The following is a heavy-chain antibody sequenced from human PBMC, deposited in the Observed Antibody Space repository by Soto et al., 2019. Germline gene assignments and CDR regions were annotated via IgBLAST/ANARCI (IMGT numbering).Heavy chain of an antibody. Sequence: QVQLVQSGAEVKKPGASVKVSCKASGYTFTGYYIHWVRQAPGQGLEWVGEISPKSGGTRYAQKFQGSVTMTKDTSISTVYMELNNLSPDDTAVYYCGRGRSGELVVFYWGQGTLVTVHS. J-gene: IGHJ4*02. CDR1: GYTFTGYY. CDR3: GRGRSGELVVFY. D-gene: IGHD1-7*01. V-gene: IGHV1-2*02. CDR2: ISPKSGGT.